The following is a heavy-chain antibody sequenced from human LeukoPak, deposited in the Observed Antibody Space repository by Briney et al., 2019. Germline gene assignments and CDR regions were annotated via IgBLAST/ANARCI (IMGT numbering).Heavy chain of an antibody. D-gene: IGHD6-6*01. V-gene: IGHV4-34*01. J-gene: IGHJ4*02. Sequence: PSETLSLTCAVYGGSFSVYYWSWIRQPPGKGLEWIGEINHSGSTNYNPSLKSRVTISVDTSKNQFSLKLSSVTAADTAVYYCARGGQMKGVAARPLPAYWGQGTLVTVSS. CDR1: GGSFSVYY. CDR2: INHSGST. CDR3: ARGGQMKGVAARPLPAY.